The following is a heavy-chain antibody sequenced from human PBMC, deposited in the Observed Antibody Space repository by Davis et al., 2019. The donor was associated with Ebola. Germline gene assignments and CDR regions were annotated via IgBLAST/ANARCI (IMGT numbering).Heavy chain of an antibody. V-gene: IGHV3-7*01. CDR1: GFTFSSYG. CDR2: IKQDGSEK. D-gene: IGHD3-3*01. CDR3: ARDGEDGMDV. Sequence: ESLKISCAASGFTFSSYGMHWVRQAPGKGLEWVANIKQDGSEKYYVDSVKGRFTISRDNAKNSLYLQMNSLRAEDTAVYYCARDGEDGMDVWGQGTTVTVSS. J-gene: IGHJ6*02.